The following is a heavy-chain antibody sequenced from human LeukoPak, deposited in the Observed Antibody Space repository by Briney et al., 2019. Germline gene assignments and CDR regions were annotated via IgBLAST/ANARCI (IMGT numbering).Heavy chain of an antibody. CDR1: GGSISSSNW. J-gene: IGHJ3*02. Sequence: KASETLSLTCAVSGGSISSSNWWSWVRQPPGKGLEWIGEIYHSGSTNYNPSLKSRVTISVDTSKNQFSLRLSSVTAADTAVYYCARVAQMYYYDSSGYYYGLAFDIWGQGTMVTVSS. CDR2: IYHSGST. V-gene: IGHV4-4*02. D-gene: IGHD3-22*01. CDR3: ARVAQMYYYDSSGYYYGLAFDI.